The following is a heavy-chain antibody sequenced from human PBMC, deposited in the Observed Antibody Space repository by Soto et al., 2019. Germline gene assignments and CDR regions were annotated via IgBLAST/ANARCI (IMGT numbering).Heavy chain of an antibody. CDR2: ILYDGSNK. CDR3: AKDRRGPDGDYNPIHYYYYGMDV. V-gene: IGHV3-30*18. CDR1: GFTFSSYG. D-gene: IGHD4-17*01. Sequence: QVQLVESGGGVVQPGRSLRLSCAASGFTFSSYGMHWVRQAPGKGLVWVAVILYDGSNKYYADSVKGRFTISRDKSKNPLYLQMNSLRAEDTAVYYCAKDRRGPDGDYNPIHYYYYGMDVWGQGTTVTVSS. J-gene: IGHJ6*02.